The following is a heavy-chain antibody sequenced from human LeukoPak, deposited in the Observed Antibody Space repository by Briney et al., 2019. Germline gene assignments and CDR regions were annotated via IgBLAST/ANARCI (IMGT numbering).Heavy chain of an antibody. Sequence: GGSLRLSCAASGFTFSDYYMSWIRQAPGEGLEWISYISSSGGTISYADSVKGRFTISRDIAKNSLYPQMNSLRAEDTAVYYCARLRADSSGSYYFDYWGQGTLVTVSS. V-gene: IGHV3-11*01. CDR2: ISSSGGTI. J-gene: IGHJ4*02. CDR1: GFTFSDYY. D-gene: IGHD3-22*01. CDR3: ARLRADSSGSYYFDY.